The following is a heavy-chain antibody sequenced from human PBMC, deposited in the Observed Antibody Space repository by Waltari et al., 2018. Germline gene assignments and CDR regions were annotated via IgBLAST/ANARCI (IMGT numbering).Heavy chain of an antibody. CDR3: ARGATVTDAFDI. Sequence: QVQLVQAGAEVKKPGASVKVSCKASGYIVNVYYMHWVRQAPGKGLEWMGRINPNSGGTNYAQKFQGSVTMTRDTSISTAYMDLTRLRSDDTAVYYCARGATVTDAFDIWGQGTVVTVSS. CDR1: GYIVNVYY. CDR2: INPNSGGT. D-gene: IGHD4-4*01. V-gene: IGHV1-2*06. J-gene: IGHJ3*02.